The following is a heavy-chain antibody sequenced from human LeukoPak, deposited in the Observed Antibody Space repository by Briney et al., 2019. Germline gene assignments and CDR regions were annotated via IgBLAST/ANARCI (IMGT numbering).Heavy chain of an antibody. D-gene: IGHD2-15*01. CDR1: GFTFTKAY. V-gene: IGHV3-15*01. CDR3: TTGWLDY. J-gene: IGHJ4*02. Sequence: GGSLRLSCAASGFTFTKAYMSWVRQAPGKGLEWVGRIKSRVDGGTADFAAPVKGRFTMSRDDSKNMLHLQLNSLKNEDTAVYYCTTGWLDYWGQGSLVTVSS. CDR2: IKSRVDGGTA.